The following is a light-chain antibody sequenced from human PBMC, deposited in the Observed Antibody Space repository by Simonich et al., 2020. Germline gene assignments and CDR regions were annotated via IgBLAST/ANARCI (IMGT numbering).Light chain of an antibody. CDR1: QSVSSN. Sequence: EIVMPQSPATLSVSPGERATLSYRASQSVSSNLAWYQQKPVQAPRLRIYGAATRATGSPARFSGSGSGTEFTPTISSLQSEDFAVYYCQQYNNWPPITFGQGTRLEIK. V-gene: IGKV3-15*01. CDR3: QQYNNWPPIT. J-gene: IGKJ5*01. CDR2: GAA.